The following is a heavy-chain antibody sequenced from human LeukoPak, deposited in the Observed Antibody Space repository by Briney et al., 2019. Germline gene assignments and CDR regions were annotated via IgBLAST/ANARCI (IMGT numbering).Heavy chain of an antibody. CDR2: ISSSSSYI. Sequence: GGSLRLSCAASGFTFSSYSMNWVRQAPGKGLEWVSSISSSSSYIYYADSVKGRFTISRDNAKNSLYLQMNSLRAEDTAVYYCARAGAFEEGEFDYWGQGTLVTVSS. CDR3: ARAGAFEEGEFDY. D-gene: IGHD3-16*01. V-gene: IGHV3-21*01. CDR1: GFTFSSYS. J-gene: IGHJ4*02.